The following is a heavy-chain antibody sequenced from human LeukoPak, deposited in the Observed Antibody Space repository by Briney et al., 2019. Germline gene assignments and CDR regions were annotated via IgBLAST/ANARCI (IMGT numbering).Heavy chain of an antibody. CDR1: GGTFSSYA. Sequence: SVKVSCKASGGTFSSYAISWVRQAPGQGLEWMGGIIPIFGTANYAQKFQGRVTITADESTSTAYMELSSLRSEDTAVYYCAGAPGVPEYNWFDPWGQGTLVTVSS. CDR2: IIPIFGTA. D-gene: IGHD2-8*01. CDR3: AGAPGVPEYNWFDP. V-gene: IGHV1-69*01. J-gene: IGHJ5*02.